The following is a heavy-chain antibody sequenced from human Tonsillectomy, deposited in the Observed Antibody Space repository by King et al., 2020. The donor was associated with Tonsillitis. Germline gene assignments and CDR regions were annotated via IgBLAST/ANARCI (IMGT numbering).Heavy chain of an antibody. CDR1: GFTFTSST. V-gene: IGHV1-58*02. CDR2: IVVGSGNT. Sequence: QLVQSGPEVKKPGTSVKVSCKASGFTFTSSTMQWVRQARGQRLEWIGWIVVGSGNTNYAQKFQERVTITRDMSTNTPYMELSSLRSEDTAVYYCAAEYYNSGSYYNDWGQGTLVTVSS. CDR3: AAEYYNSGSYYND. D-gene: IGHD3-10*01. J-gene: IGHJ4*02.